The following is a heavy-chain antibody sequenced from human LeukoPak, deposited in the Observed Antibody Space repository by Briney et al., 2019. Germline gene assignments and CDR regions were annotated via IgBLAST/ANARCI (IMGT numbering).Heavy chain of an antibody. Sequence: GGSLRLSCAASGLTFSNYGMHWVRQAPGKGLEWVAFIRYDGSNKYYADSVKGRFTISRDNSKNKLYLQMNSLRPEDTAVYYCAKDRVTGDIRYFDLWGRGTVVTVSS. D-gene: IGHD7-27*01. V-gene: IGHV3-30*02. J-gene: IGHJ2*01. CDR3: AKDRVTGDIRYFDL. CDR1: GLTFSNYG. CDR2: IRYDGSNK.